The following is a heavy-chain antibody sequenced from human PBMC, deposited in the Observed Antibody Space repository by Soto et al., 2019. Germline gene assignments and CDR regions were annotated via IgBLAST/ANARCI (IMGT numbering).Heavy chain of an antibody. CDR1: GFSLSNARMG. D-gene: IGHD5-18*01. J-gene: IGHJ4*02. Sequence: GSGPTLVNPTDTLTLTCTVSGFSLSNARMGVSWIRQPPGKALEWLAHIFSNDEKSYSTSLKSRLTISKDTSKSQVVLTMTNMDPVDTATYYCARIRVDTICYYFDYWGQGTLVTVSS. V-gene: IGHV2-26*01. CDR3: ARIRVDTICYYFDY. CDR2: IFSNDEK.